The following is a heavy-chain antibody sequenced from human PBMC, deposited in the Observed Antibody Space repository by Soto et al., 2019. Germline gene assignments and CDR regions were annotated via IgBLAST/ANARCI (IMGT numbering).Heavy chain of an antibody. Sequence: SGPTLVNPTQTLTLTCTFSGFSLSTSGVGVGWIRQPPGKALEWLALIYWNDDKRYSPSLKSRLTITKDTSKNQVVLTMTNMDPVDTATYYCAHRRWKKYQLLHCFDPWGQGTLVTVSS. V-gene: IGHV2-5*01. J-gene: IGHJ5*02. CDR3: AHRRWKKYQLLHCFDP. CDR1: GFSLSTSGVG. D-gene: IGHD2-2*01. CDR2: IYWNDDK.